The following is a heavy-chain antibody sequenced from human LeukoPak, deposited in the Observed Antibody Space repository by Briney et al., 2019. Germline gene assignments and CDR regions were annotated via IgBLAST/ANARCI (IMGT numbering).Heavy chain of an antibody. CDR1: GYTFTSYG. D-gene: IGHD6-19*01. CDR2: ISAYNGNT. Sequence: ASVQVSCKASGYTFTSYGISWLRQPPGQRVERMGCISAYNGNTNYSQKLQGRVTMTTDTSTSTDYMEPRSLRSDDTAVYYCARHFIAVAALLDYWGQGALVTVSS. CDR3: ARHFIAVAALLDY. V-gene: IGHV1-18*01. J-gene: IGHJ4*02.